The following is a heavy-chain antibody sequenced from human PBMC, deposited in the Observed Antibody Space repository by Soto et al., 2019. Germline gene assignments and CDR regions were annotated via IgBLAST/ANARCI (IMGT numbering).Heavy chain of an antibody. CDR3: ARVVFPYGMDV. Sequence: QAQLMQSGSEVRKPGASVKVSCMGSGYSFSSYSIHWVRQAPAQRLEWLGWINAGNGFTKNSPKFRDTVTISTDTSANTVYLELRSLTAQDSAVYYCARVVFPYGMDVWGQGTTVTVSS. CDR1: GYSFSSYS. D-gene: IGHD1-20*01. CDR2: INAGNGFT. J-gene: IGHJ6*02. V-gene: IGHV1-3*01.